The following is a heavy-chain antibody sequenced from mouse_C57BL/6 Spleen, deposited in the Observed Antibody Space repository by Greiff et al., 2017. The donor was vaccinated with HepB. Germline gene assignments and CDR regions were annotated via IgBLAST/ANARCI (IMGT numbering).Heavy chain of an antibody. Sequence: QVQLQQSGAELARPGASVKMSCKASGYTFTSYTMHWVKQRPGQGLEWIGYINPSSGYTKYNQKFKDKATLTADKSSSTAYMQLSCLTSEDSAVYYCARSDYYYGSSYRSYFDYWGQGTTLTVSS. V-gene: IGHV1-4*01. CDR2: INPSSGYT. J-gene: IGHJ2*01. CDR3: ARSDYYYGSSYRSYFDY. CDR1: GYTFTSYT. D-gene: IGHD1-1*01.